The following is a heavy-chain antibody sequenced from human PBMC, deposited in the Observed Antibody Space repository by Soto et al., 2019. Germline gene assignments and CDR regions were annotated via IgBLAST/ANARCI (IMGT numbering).Heavy chain of an antibody. CDR1: GGSISSGDYY. V-gene: IGHV4-30-4*01. CDR2: IYYSGST. D-gene: IGHD3-3*01. J-gene: IGHJ6*02. CDR3: ARDPTRITIFGVVPYGMDV. Sequence: PSETLSLTCTVSGGSISSGDYYWSWIRQPPGKGLEWIGYIYYSGSTYYNPSLKSRVTISVDTSKNQFSLKLSSVTAADTAVYYCARDPTRITIFGVVPYGMDVWGQGTTVTVSS.